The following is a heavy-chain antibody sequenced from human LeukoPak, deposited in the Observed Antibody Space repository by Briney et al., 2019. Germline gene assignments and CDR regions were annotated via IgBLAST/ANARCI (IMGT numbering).Heavy chain of an antibody. CDR2: ISSTGGTA. D-gene: IGHD2-15*01. J-gene: IGHJ4*02. Sequence: GGSLRLSCTVSGFTVSSNYMSWIRQAPGKGLEWVSAISSTGGTAYYADSVKGRFTISRDNSKNTLYLQMNSLRAEDTAVYYCAKDRFMDCSGGSCYYRAYFDYWGQGTLVTVSS. CDR1: GFTVSSNY. CDR3: AKDRFMDCSGGSCYYRAYFDY. V-gene: IGHV3-53*05.